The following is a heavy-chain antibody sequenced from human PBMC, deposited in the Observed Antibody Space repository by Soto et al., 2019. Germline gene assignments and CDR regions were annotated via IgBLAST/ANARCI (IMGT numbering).Heavy chain of an antibody. D-gene: IGHD3-9*01. CDR3: ARVVSPYYDVLTGNWFDP. CDR1: GYTFTGYY. V-gene: IGHV1-2*02. J-gene: IGHJ5*02. Sequence: QVQLVQSGAEVKEPGASVKVSCKASGYTFTGYYMHWARQAPGQGLEWMGWIKSFNGDTNYAQKFQGRVTLTRDTSISTAYMELSSLKSDDTAVYYCARVVSPYYDVLTGNWFDPWGQGTLVTVSS. CDR2: IKSFNGDT.